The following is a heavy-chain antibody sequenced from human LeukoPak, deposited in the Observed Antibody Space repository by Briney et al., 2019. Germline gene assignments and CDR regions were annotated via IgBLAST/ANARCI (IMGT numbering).Heavy chain of an antibody. CDR3: AKGYFDITPPFDY. Sequence: GGSLRLSCAASGFTFDDYTMHWVRQAPGKGLEWVSLISWDGGSTYYADSVKGRFTISGDNSKNTLYLQMNSLRVEDTAVYFCAKGYFDITPPFDYWGQGTLVTVSS. V-gene: IGHV3-43*01. CDR1: GFTFDDYT. J-gene: IGHJ4*02. D-gene: IGHD3-9*01. CDR2: ISWDGGST.